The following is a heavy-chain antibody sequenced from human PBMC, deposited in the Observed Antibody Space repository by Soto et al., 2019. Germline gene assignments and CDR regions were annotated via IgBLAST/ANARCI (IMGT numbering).Heavy chain of an antibody. Sequence: PGGSLRLSCAASGFTFSTYEMNWVRQAPGKGLEWVPYISSRGSTIYYADSVKGRFTISRDNAKNSLYLQMNSLRAEDTAVYFFAREAESGTDWFYPWGPGSLVTFSS. V-gene: IGHV3-48*03. J-gene: IGHJ5*02. CDR3: AREAESGTDWFYP. CDR2: ISSRGSTI. D-gene: IGHD6-13*01. CDR1: GFTFSTYE.